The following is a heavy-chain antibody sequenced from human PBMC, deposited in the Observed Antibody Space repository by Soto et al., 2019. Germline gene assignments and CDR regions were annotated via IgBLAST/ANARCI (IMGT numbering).Heavy chain of an antibody. CDR2: IYHSGST. D-gene: IGHD2-2*01. Sequence: SETQSLTCAVSGGSISSGGYSWSWIRQPPGKGLEWIGYIYHSGSTYYNPSLKSRVTISVDRSKNQFSLKLSSVTAADTAVYYCARELEGYCSSTSCAGSYFDYWGQGTLVTVSS. CDR3: ARELEGYCSSTSCAGSYFDY. J-gene: IGHJ4*02. V-gene: IGHV4-30-2*01. CDR1: GGSISSGGYS.